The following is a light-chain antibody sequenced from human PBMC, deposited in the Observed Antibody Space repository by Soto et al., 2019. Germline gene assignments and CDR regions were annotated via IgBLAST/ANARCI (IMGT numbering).Light chain of an antibody. J-gene: IGKJ1*01. CDR2: GAS. CDR1: QSVSSN. V-gene: IGKV3-15*01. CDR3: QQYTNWPRWT. Sequence: EIVMTQSPATLSVSQGERATLSCRASQSVSSNLAWYQQKPGQAPRLIIYGASTRATGIPARFSGSESGTESTLTISGLQSEDFAVYYGQQYTNWPRWTFCPLTKVDIK.